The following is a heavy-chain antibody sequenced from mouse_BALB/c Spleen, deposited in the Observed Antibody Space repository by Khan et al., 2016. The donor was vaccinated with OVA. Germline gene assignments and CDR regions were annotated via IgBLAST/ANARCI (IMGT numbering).Heavy chain of an antibody. J-gene: IGHJ2*01. D-gene: IGHD3-3*01. CDR3: ARIARK. Sequence: EVQLQQSGAELVKSGATVKLSCTASGLNIKDTYMHWLKQRPEQGLEWIGRTDPPNGNTNYDPKFQGKATIKADKSSTTAYLQLSNMTSEDTDVYYGARIARKWGQGTTLTVSS. CDR1: GLNIKDTY. V-gene: IGHV14-3*02. CDR2: TDPPNGNT.